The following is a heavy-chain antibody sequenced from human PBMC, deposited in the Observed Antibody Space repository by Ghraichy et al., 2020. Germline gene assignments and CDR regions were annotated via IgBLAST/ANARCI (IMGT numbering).Heavy chain of an antibody. J-gene: IGHJ4*02. CDR2: IYSGGNT. Sequence: GGSLRLSCAVSGFIFSDYMTWIRQAPGKGLEWVSVIYSGGNTYYAESVKGRFTISRDNSKNTLYLQMNSLSGEDTAVYYCASRPGGDHFLLDYWGQGALVTVSS. D-gene: IGHD4-17*01. CDR1: GFIFSDY. CDR3: ASRPGGDHFLLDY. V-gene: IGHV3-53*01.